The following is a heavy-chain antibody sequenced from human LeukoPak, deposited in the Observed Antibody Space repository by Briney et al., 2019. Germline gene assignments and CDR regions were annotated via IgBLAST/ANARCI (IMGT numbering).Heavy chain of an antibody. J-gene: IGHJ4*02. CDR2: IYSGGST. V-gene: IGHV3-53*01. CDR1: GFTVSSNY. CDR3: ARNLKGY. Sequence: GGSLRLSCAVSGFTVSSNYMSWVRQAPGKGLEWVSVIYSGGSTYYADSVKGRFTISRDTSKNTLFLQMNSLRAEDTAVYYCARNLKGYWGQGTLVTVSS.